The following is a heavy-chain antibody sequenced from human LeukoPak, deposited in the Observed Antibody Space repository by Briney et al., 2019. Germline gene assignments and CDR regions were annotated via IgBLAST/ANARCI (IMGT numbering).Heavy chain of an antibody. D-gene: IGHD3-22*01. CDR2: IYHSGST. J-gene: IGHJ3*02. CDR3: ARDADPYYYDSSGVNDAFDI. V-gene: IGHV4-38-2*02. CDR1: DYSISTHYY. Sequence: SETLSLTCTVSDYSISTHYYWGWIRQPPGKGLEWVGSIYHSGSTYYNPSLKSRVTISVDTSKNQFSLKLSSVTAADTAVYYCARDADPYYYDSSGVNDAFDIWGQGTMVTVSS.